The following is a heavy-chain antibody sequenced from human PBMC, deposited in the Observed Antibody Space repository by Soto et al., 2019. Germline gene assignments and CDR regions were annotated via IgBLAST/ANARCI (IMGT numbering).Heavy chain of an antibody. CDR3: ARGENYYDSSGYQVSSYYYYGMDV. CDR1: GFTFSSYA. Sequence: GGSLRLSCAASGFTFSSYAMHWVRQAPGKGLEWVAVISYDGSNKYYADSVKGRFTISRDNSKNTLYLQMNSLRAEDTAVYYCARGENYYDSSGYQVSSYYYYGMDVWGQGTTVTVSS. V-gene: IGHV3-30-3*01. D-gene: IGHD3-22*01. J-gene: IGHJ6*02. CDR2: ISYDGSNK.